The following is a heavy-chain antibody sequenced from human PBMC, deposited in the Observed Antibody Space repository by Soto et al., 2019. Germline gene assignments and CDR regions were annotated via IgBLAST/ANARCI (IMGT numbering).Heavy chain of an antibody. Sequence: QLLESGPGLVKPSETLSLTCTVSGGSISSSSYYWGWIRQPPGKGLEWIGSIYYSGSTYYNPSLKSRVTISVDTSKNQFSLKLSSVTAADTAVYYCARPNSSSSWFDPWGQGTLVTVSS. CDR2: IYYSGST. D-gene: IGHD6-6*01. CDR1: GGSISSSSYY. V-gene: IGHV4-39*01. CDR3: ARPNSSSSWFDP. J-gene: IGHJ5*02.